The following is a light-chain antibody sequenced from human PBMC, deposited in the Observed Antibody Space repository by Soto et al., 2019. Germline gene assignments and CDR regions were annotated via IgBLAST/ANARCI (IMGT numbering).Light chain of an antibody. CDR2: GCF. Sequence: IVLTQSPGTLSVSPGERVILSCRASQTLRNKLAWYQQKPGQAPRLLIYGCFTRATGSPARFSGSRSGTEFNLTNNSLQSDDFAIYYCQQHNAWPLTFGPGTKLDLK. CDR1: QTLRNK. CDR3: QQHNAWPLT. V-gene: IGKV3-15*01. J-gene: IGKJ3*01.